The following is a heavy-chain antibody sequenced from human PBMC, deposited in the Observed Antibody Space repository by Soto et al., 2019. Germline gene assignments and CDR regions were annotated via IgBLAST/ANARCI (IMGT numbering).Heavy chain of an antibody. D-gene: IGHD6-13*01. CDR2: VHHTGTS. Sequence: QVALQQWGAGLLKPSQTLSLTCAVYGESFNDYFWTWIPQSPGGGLECLAAVHHTGTSYYNPSLKSRLAVSVDTSRNQFSLILTSLTAADTATYYCARRKDSSRYFYGMDVWGQGTTVVVSS. V-gene: IGHV4-34*02. J-gene: IGHJ6*02. CDR1: GESFNDYF. CDR3: ARRKDSSRYFYGMDV.